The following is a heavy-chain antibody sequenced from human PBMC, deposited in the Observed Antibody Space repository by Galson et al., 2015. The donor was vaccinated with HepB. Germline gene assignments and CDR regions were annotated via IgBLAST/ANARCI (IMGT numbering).Heavy chain of an antibody. V-gene: IGHV3-33*01. Sequence: SLRLSCAASGFTFSSYGMHWVRQAPGKGLEWVAVIWYDGSNKYYADSVKGRFTISRDNSKNTLYLQMNSLRAEDTAVYYCARDLDSSGYVVLDYWGQGTLVTVSS. J-gene: IGHJ4*02. CDR2: IWYDGSNK. CDR3: ARDLDSSGYVVLDY. D-gene: IGHD3-22*01. CDR1: GFTFSSYG.